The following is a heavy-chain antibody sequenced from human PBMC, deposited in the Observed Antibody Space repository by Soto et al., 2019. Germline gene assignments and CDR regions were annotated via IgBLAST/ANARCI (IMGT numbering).Heavy chain of an antibody. CDR2: IYYSGST. J-gene: IGHJ6*02. CDR3: ARSYDSSGYFYYGMDV. V-gene: IGHV4-59*08. Sequence: SETLSLTCTVSGGSISNYYGSWIRQPPGKGLEWIGYIYYSGSTNYNPSLKSRVTISVDTSKNQFSLKLNSVTAADTAVYYCARSYDSSGYFYYGMDVWGQGTTVT. CDR1: GGSISNYY. D-gene: IGHD3-22*01.